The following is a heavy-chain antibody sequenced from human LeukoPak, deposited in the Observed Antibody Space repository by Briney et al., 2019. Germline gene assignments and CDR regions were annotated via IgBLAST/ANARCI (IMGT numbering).Heavy chain of an antibody. D-gene: IGHD3-22*01. V-gene: IGHV3-23*01. Sequence: PGGSLRLSCEASGFTFSSYAMSWVRQAPGKGLEWVSAFSGNGGSTYYADSVKGRFTISRDNSKNTLYLQMNSLRAEDTAVYYCAKSDSSGYYYSYFDYWGQGALVTVSS. CDR3: AKSDSSGYYYSYFDY. J-gene: IGHJ4*02. CDR1: GFTFSSYA. CDR2: FSGNGGST.